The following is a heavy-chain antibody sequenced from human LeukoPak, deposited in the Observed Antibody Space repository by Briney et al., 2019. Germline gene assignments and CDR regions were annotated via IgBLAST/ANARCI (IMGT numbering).Heavy chain of an antibody. J-gene: IGHJ4*02. CDR3: ATSSRKHLNYDFWSIDY. CDR2: ISAYNGNT. CDR1: GYTFTSYG. Sequence: ASVKVSCKASGYTFTSYGISWVRQAPGQGLEWMGWISAYNGNTNYAQKLQGRVTMTTDTSTSTAYMELRSLRSDDTAVYYCATSSRKHLNYDFWSIDYWGQGTLVTVSS. D-gene: IGHD3-3*01. V-gene: IGHV1-18*01.